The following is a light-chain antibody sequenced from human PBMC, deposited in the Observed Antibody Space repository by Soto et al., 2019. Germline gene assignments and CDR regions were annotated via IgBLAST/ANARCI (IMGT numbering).Light chain of an antibody. V-gene: IGLV2-14*01. Sequence: QSALTQPASVSGSPGQSISISCTGTSSDVGGYNYVSWHQQRPGKAPKLMIYEVSNRPSGVSNRFSGSKSGNTASLTISGLQAEYEADSYCSSKRSLTPYVSLPGTKVPDL. CDR3: SSKRSLTPYV. J-gene: IGLJ1*01. CDR1: SSDVGGYNY. CDR2: EVS.